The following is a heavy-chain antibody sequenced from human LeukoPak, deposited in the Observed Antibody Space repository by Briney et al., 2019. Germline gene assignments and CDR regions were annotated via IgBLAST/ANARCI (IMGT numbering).Heavy chain of an antibody. CDR2: IYTSGST. CDR1: GGSISSYY. CDR3: ARGPADYNKLKPGDRDGYNYKSKRTPFDY. Sequence: PSETLSLTCTVSGGSISSYYWSWIRQPAGKGLEWIGRIYTSGSTNYNPSLKSRVTISADTSKNQFSLKLSSVTAADTAVYYCARGPADYNKLKPGDRDGYNYKSKRTPFDYWGQGTLVTVSS. V-gene: IGHV4-4*07. J-gene: IGHJ4*02. D-gene: IGHD5-24*01.